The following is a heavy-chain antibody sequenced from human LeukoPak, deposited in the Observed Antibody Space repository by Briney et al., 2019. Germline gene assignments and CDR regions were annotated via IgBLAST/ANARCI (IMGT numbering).Heavy chain of an antibody. CDR3: ARHYIEVAPFDY. Sequence: GESLKISCMGSGYTFTTYWIAWVRQMPGKGLEWVGILYPGDSTIAYSPSFQGQVTISADKSINTAYLQWSSLKASDTAMYYCARHYIEVAPFDYWGQGTLVTVSS. CDR2: LYPGDSTI. D-gene: IGHD6-19*01. V-gene: IGHV5-51*01. J-gene: IGHJ4*02. CDR1: GYTFTTYW.